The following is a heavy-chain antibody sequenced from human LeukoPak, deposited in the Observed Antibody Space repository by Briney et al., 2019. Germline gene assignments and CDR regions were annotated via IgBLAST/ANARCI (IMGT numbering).Heavy chain of an antibody. CDR2: IRYDGSNK. V-gene: IGHV3-30*02. Sequence: GGSLRLSCAASGFTFSSYGMHWVRQAPGKGLEWVAFIRYDGSNKYYADSVRGRFTISRDNSKNTLYPQMNSLRAEDTAVYYCAKGNSRIAARRATDYWGQGTLVTVSS. CDR1: GFTFSSYG. D-gene: IGHD6-6*01. CDR3: AKGNSRIAARRATDY. J-gene: IGHJ4*02.